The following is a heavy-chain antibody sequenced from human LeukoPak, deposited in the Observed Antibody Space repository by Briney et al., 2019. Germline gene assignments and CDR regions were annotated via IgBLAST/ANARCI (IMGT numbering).Heavy chain of an antibody. CDR2: INAGNGNT. J-gene: IGHJ3*02. CDR3: ARDEGAADAFDI. D-gene: IGHD1-26*01. Sequence: ASVKVSCKASGYTFTSYAMHWVRQAPGQRLEWMGWINAGNGNTKYSQKFQGRVTITRDTSASTAYMELSSLRSEGTAVYYCARDEGAADAFDIWGQGTMVTVSS. CDR1: GYTFTSYA. V-gene: IGHV1-3*01.